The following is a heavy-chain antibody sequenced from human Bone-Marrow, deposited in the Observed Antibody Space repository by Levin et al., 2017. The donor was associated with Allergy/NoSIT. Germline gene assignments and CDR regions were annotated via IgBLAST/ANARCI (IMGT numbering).Heavy chain of an antibody. CDR3: ARVAGGNSPYYFGY. CDR2: ISGDGDNT. D-gene: IGHD4-23*01. V-gene: IGHV3-74*01. J-gene: IGHJ4*02. Sequence: PGGSLRLSCAASGFTFSSYWMHWVRQAPGKGLVWVSRISGDGDNTSYADSVKGRFTISRDSANNTLYLQMNSLRAEDTAVYFCARVAGGNSPYYFGYWGQGTLVTVSS. CDR1: GFTFSSYW.